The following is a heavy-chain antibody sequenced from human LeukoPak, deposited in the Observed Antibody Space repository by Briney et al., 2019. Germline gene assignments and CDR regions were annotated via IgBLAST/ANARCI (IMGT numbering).Heavy chain of an antibody. CDR2: INPKSGGT. J-gene: IGHJ4*02. D-gene: IGHD3-10*01. CDR3: ARARWFGELSPLGY. Sequence: GASVKVSCKASGYTFTGYYMHWVRQAPGQGLEWMGWINPKSGGTNYAQYFQGRVTMARDTSSTTVYMDLTRLRSDDTAVYYCARARWFGELSPLGYWGQGTLVTVSS. CDR1: GYTFTGYY. V-gene: IGHV1-2*02.